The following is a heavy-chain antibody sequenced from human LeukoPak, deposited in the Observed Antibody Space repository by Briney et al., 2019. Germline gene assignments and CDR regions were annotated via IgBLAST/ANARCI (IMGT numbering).Heavy chain of an antibody. J-gene: IGHJ4*02. CDR1: GXTFSTYG. CDR2: LSYDGSEK. CDR3: AKSSSGWYGGFDY. Sequence: GGSLRLSCAASGXTFSTYGMHWVRQAPGKGLEWVAVLSYDGSEKYYADSVKGRCTISRDNSKNTLYLQMNSLRAEDTAVYYCAKSSSGWYGGFDYWGQGTMVTVSS. D-gene: IGHD6-19*01. V-gene: IGHV3-30*18.